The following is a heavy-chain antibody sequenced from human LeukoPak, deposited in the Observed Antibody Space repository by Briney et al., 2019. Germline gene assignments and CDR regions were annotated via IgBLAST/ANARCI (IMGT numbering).Heavy chain of an antibody. CDR1: GFTFSSYA. J-gene: IGHJ6*03. Sequence: GGSLRLSCAASGFTFSSYAMSWVRQAPGKGLEWVSAISGRGGSTYYADSVKGRFTISRDNSKNTLYLQMNSLRAEDTAVYYCAKDRDSSGYQGYMDVWGKGTTVTVSS. V-gene: IGHV3-23*01. CDR2: ISGRGGST. CDR3: AKDRDSSGYQGYMDV. D-gene: IGHD3-22*01.